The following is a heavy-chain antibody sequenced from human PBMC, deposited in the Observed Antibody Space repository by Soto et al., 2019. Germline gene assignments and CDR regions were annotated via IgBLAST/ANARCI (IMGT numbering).Heavy chain of an antibody. CDR2: ISAYNDNT. CDR3: ARDQRGATGDY. J-gene: IGHJ4*02. Sequence: QIQLVQSGAEVKKPGASVKVSCKASDYTFTSYGISWVRQAPGQGLEWMGWISAYNDNTNYAQKLQGRVTMTTDTSTSTAYVELMSLRSDDTAVYFCARDQRGATGDYWGQGTLVTVSS. CDR1: DYTFTSYG. V-gene: IGHV1-18*01. D-gene: IGHD1-26*01.